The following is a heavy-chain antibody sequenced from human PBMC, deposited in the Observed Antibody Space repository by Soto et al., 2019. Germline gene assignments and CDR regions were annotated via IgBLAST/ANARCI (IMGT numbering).Heavy chain of an antibody. CDR1: AGTFSSYT. CDR3: ARKTSHSGADV. V-gene: IGHV1-69*02. J-gene: IGHJ6*02. CDR2: IIPMLNIT. Sequence: QVQLVQSGAEVKKPGSSVKVSCKASAGTFSSYTISWVRQAPGQGLECMGRIIPMLNITNYAQMFQGRVTITADKSTTTAYMELSSLRSEDTAVYYCARKTSHSGADVWGQGTTVTVSS.